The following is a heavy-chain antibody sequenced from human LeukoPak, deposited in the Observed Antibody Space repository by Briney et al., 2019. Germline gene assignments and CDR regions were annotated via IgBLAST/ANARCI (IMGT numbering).Heavy chain of an antibody. Sequence: SEALSLTCTVSGGSINNYYWSWVRQPAGKGLEWIGYIYYSGSTTYNPSLKSRVSISVDTSKNQFSLMLSSVTAADTAVYYCARRTVVLDYWGQGALVTVSS. J-gene: IGHJ4*02. V-gene: IGHV4-59*08. CDR1: GGSINNYY. D-gene: IGHD4-23*01. CDR2: IYYSGST. CDR3: ARRTVVLDY.